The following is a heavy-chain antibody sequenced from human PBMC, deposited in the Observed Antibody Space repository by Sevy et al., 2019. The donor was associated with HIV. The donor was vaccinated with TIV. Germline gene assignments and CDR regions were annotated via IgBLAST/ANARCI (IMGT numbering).Heavy chain of an antibody. V-gene: IGHV4-39*02. J-gene: IGHJ4*01. CDR1: GDCISSNNFY. Sequence: SETLSLTCTVSGDCISSNNFYWGWVRQPPEKGLEWIGSIYYTGSTYYNPSLKSRVTISVDTSKNQFSLKLTSVTAADTAVYYCAREAVALDYWGQGSLVTVSS. D-gene: IGHD6-19*01. CDR2: IYYTGST. CDR3: AREAVALDY.